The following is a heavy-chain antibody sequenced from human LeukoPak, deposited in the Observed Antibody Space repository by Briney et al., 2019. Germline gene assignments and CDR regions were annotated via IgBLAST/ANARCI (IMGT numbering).Heavy chain of an antibody. CDR1: GYTFTGYN. CDR3: ARYYYDSSGYSYYFDY. V-gene: IGHV1-2*02. D-gene: IGHD3-22*01. J-gene: IGHJ4*02. CDR2: INPNSGGT. Sequence: GASVKVSCKASGYTFTGYNMHWVRQAPGQGLEWMGWINPNSGGTNYAQKFQGRVTMTRDTSISKAYIELSRLRSDDTAVYYCARYYYDSSGYSYYFDYWGQGNLVTVSS.